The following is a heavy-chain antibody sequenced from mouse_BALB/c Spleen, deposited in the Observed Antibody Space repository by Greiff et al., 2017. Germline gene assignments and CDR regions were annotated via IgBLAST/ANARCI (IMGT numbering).Heavy chain of an antibody. V-gene: IGHV1S81*02. CDR1: GYTFTSYY. CDR2: INPSNGGT. Sequence: QVQLQQSGAELVEPGASVKLSCKASGYTFTSYYMYWVKQRPGQGLEWIGEINPSNGGTNFNEKFKSKATLTVDKSSSTAYMQLSSLTSEDSAVYYCTRRTTATRFAYWGQGTLVTVSA. J-gene: IGHJ3*01. D-gene: IGHD1-2*01. CDR3: TRRTTATRFAY.